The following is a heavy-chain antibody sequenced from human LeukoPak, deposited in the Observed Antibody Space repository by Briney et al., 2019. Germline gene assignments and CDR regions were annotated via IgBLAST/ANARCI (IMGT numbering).Heavy chain of an antibody. J-gene: IGHJ1*01. CDR3: ASPPRYGDYPYFQH. CDR1: GFTFSSYA. Sequence: GGSLRLSCAASGFTFSSYAMSWVRQAPGKGLEWVSYISSSSSTIYYADSVRGRFTISRDNAKNSLYLQMNSLRAEDTAVYYCASPPRYGDYPYFQHWGQGTLVTVSS. D-gene: IGHD4-17*01. V-gene: IGHV3-48*04. CDR2: ISSSSSTI.